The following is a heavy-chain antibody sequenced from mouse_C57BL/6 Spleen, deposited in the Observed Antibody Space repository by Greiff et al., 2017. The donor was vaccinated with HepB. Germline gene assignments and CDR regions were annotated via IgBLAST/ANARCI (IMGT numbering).Heavy chain of an antibody. CDR3: ARPSGTGWYFDV. CDR1: GVDFSRYW. CDR2: INPDSSTI. V-gene: IGHV4-1*01. J-gene: IGHJ1*03. Sequence: EADGVDFSRYWMSWVRRAPGKGLEWIGEINPDSSTINYAPSLKDKFIISRDNAKNTLYLQRSKVRSEDTALYYCARPSGTGWYFDVWGTGTTVTVSS. D-gene: IGHD4-1*01.